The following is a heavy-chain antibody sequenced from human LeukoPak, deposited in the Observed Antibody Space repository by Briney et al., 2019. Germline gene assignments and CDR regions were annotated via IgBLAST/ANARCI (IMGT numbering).Heavy chain of an antibody. V-gene: IGHV3-23*01. CDR3: ARLYRGRGDY. D-gene: IGHD3-16*01. CDR2: ISGSGGST. J-gene: IGHJ4*02. CDR1: GFTFSGYA. Sequence: GGSLRLSCAASGFTFSGYAMSWVRQAPGKGLEWVSAISGSGGSTYYADSVKGRFTISRDNSKNTLYLQMNSLRAEDTAVYYCARLYRGRGDYWGQGTLVTVSS.